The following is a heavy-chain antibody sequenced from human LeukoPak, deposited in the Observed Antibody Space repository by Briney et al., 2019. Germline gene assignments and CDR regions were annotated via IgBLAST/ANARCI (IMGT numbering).Heavy chain of an antibody. CDR2: IYPGDSDT. D-gene: IGHD3-22*01. CDR1: GYSFTSYW. V-gene: IGHV5-51*01. Sequence: GESLKISXKGSGYSFTSYWIGWVRQMPGKGLEWMGIIYPGDSDTRYSPSFQGQVTISADKSISTAYLQWSSLKASDTATYYCARRSGDPYYYDSSGYLPHFDYWGQGTLVTVSS. CDR3: ARRSGDPYYYDSSGYLPHFDY. J-gene: IGHJ4*02.